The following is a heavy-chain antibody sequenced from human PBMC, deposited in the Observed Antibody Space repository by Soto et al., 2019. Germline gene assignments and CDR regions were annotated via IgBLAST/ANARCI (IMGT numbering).Heavy chain of an antibody. Sequence: GASVKVSCKASGGTFSSYAMSWVRQAPGQGLEWMGGIIPIFGTANYAQKFQGRVTITADESTSTAYMELSSLRSEDTAVYYCARDLGTVAAAGTAAFDIWGQGTMVTVSS. CDR3: ARDLGTVAAAGTAAFDI. D-gene: IGHD6-13*01. CDR1: GGTFSSYA. V-gene: IGHV1-69*13. CDR2: IIPIFGTA. J-gene: IGHJ3*02.